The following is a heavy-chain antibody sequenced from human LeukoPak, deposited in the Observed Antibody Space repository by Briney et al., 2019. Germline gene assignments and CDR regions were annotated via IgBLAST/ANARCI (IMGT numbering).Heavy chain of an antibody. D-gene: IGHD2-2*02. J-gene: IGHJ4*02. Sequence: SETLSLTCTVSGYSISSGYYWGWIRQPPGKGLEWIGSIYHSGSTYCNPSLKSRVTISVDTSKNQFSLKLSSVTAADTAVYYCARDSTYCSSTSCYKDFDYWGQGTLVTVSS. CDR1: GYSISSGYY. CDR2: IYHSGST. CDR3: ARDSTYCSSTSCYKDFDY. V-gene: IGHV4-38-2*02.